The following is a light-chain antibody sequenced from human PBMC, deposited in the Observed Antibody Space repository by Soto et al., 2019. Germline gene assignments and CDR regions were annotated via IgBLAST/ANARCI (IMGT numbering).Light chain of an antibody. Sequence: EIVLTQSPATLSLSPGERATLSCRASQNVANYLDWYQQKPGQAPRLLIYESSNRATGIAARFSGSGSGTEFTLTISTLQSEDFAVYFCQQYNNWPPTFGQGTRLEI. CDR1: QNVANY. V-gene: IGKV3-11*01. CDR3: QQYNNWPPT. CDR2: ESS. J-gene: IGKJ5*01.